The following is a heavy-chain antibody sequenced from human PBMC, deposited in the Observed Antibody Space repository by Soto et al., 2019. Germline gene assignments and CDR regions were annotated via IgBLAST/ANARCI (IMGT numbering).Heavy chain of an antibody. D-gene: IGHD3-22*01. CDR1: GFTFSSYW. Sequence: EVQLVESGGGLVQPGGSLRLSCAASGFTFSSYWMHWVRQAPGKGLVWVSRLKSDGSGTTYADSVKGRLTISRDNAKNTLYLQMNSLRAEDTAVYYCVRWDGDYYDGNVYLVRHWCQGTLVTVSS. CDR2: LKSDGSGT. CDR3: VRWDGDYYDGNVYLVRH. J-gene: IGHJ4*02. V-gene: IGHV3-74*01.